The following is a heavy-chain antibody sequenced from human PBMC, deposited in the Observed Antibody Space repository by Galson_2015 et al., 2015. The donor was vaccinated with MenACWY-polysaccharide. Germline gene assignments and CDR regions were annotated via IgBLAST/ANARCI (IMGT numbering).Heavy chain of an antibody. CDR2: IYHSGST. V-gene: IGHV4-38-2*01. CDR3: ASLPLGNCGSVSCYGYFHH. CDR1: GYFISSGYY. Sequence: SETLSLTCAVSGYFISSGYYWGWIRQPPGKGLEWIGSIYHSGSTYYNPSLKSRATVSLDTSKNQFSLKLSFVTAADTAVYYCASLPLGNCGSVSCYGYFHHWGQGTLVTVSS. J-gene: IGHJ1*01. D-gene: IGHD2-2*01.